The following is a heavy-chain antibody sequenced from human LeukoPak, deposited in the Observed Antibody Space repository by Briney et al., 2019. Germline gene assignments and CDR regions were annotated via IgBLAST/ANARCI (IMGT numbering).Heavy chain of an antibody. J-gene: IGHJ4*02. CDR2: ISYDGSNK. CDR3: ARVYNYYDSSGPIDY. CDR1: GFTFSSYA. V-gene: IGHV3-30*04. Sequence: GGPLRLSCAASGFTFSSYAMHWVRQAPGKGLEWVAVISYDGSNKYYADSVKGRFTISRDNSKNTLYLQMNSLRAEDTAVYYCARVYNYYDSSGPIDYWGQGTLVTVSS. D-gene: IGHD3-22*01.